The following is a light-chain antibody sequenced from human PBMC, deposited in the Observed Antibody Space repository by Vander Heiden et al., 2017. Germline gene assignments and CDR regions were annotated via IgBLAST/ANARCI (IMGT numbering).Light chain of an antibody. V-gene: IGKV1-5*03. CDR3: QQYSSYPFT. J-gene: IGKJ3*01. Sequence: DIQMTQSPSTLSASVGDRVTITCRASQSISGWLAWYQHRAGKAPKVLIYKASSLESGVPSRFNGSESGTEFTLTINNLQPDDFATYYCQQYSSYPFTFGPGTKVDF. CDR2: KAS. CDR1: QSISGW.